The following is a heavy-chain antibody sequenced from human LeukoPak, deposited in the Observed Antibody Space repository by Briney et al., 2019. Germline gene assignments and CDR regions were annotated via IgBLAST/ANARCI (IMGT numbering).Heavy chain of an antibody. J-gene: IGHJ5*02. CDR1: GFTFSSNG. V-gene: IGHV3-30*18. D-gene: IGHD1-1*01. CDR3: SQGGTTRGAFDP. Sequence: PGGSLRLSCAASGFTFSSNGMHWVRQAPGKGLEWVAVISYDGSNKYYADSVKGRFTISRDNSKNTLYLQMNSLRAEDTAVYYCSQGGTTRGAFDPWGQGTLVTVSS. CDR2: ISYDGSNK.